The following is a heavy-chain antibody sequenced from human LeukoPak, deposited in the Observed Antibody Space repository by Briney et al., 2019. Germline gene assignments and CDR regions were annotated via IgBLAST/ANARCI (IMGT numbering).Heavy chain of an antibody. CDR2: IIPILGIA. D-gene: IGHD3-10*01. V-gene: IGHV1-69*04. CDR1: GGAFSSYA. CDR3: AREQGLWFGELLGYYYYGMDV. Sequence: AASVKVSCKASGGAFSSYAISWVRQAPGQGPEWMGRIIPILGIANYAQKFQGRVTITADKSTSTAYMELSSLRSEDTAVYYCAREQGLWFGELLGYYYYGMDVWGQGTTVTVSS. J-gene: IGHJ6*02.